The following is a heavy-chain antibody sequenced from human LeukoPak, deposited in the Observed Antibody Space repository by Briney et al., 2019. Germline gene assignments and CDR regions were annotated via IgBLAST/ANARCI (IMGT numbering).Heavy chain of an antibody. J-gene: IGHJ5*02. Sequence: ASVNVSCKASGYTFTGYYMHWVRQAPGQGLEWMGWINPNSGGTKYAQKFQGRVTLTRDTSISTAYMELSRLRCDDTAVYYCARSYDFWSGPPFDPWGQGTLVTVSS. CDR3: ARSYDFWSGPPFDP. CDR2: INPNSGGT. D-gene: IGHD3-3*01. V-gene: IGHV1-2*02. CDR1: GYTFTGYY.